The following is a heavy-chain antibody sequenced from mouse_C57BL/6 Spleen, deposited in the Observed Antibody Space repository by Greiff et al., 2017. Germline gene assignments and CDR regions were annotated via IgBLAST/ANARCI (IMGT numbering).Heavy chain of an antibody. D-gene: IGHD1-1*01. Sequence: EVQVVESGGGLVKPGGSLKLSCAASGFTFSSYAMSWVRQTPEKRLEWVATISDGGSYTYYPDNVKGRFTISRDNAKNNLYLQMSHLKSEDTAMYYCAREFITTVVDYWGQGTTLTVSS. CDR2: ISDGGSYT. CDR3: AREFITTVVDY. J-gene: IGHJ2*01. V-gene: IGHV5-4*01. CDR1: GFTFSSYA.